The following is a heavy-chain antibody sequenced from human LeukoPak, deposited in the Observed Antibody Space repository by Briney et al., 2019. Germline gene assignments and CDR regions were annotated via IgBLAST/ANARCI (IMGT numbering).Heavy chain of an antibody. CDR3: ARGVYYYDSSGSRDPYYFDY. V-gene: IGHV3-33*01. D-gene: IGHD3-22*01. CDR2: IWYDGSNK. J-gene: IGHJ4*02. CDR1: GFTFSSYG. Sequence: PGGSLRLSCAASGFTFSSYGMHWVRQAPGKGLEWVAVIWYDGSNKYYADSVKGRFTISRDNSKNTLYLQMNSLRAEDTAVYYCARGVYYYDSSGSRDPYYFDYWGQGTLVTVSS.